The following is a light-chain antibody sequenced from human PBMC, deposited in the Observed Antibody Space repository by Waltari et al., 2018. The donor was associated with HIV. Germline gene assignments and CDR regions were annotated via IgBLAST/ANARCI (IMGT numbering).Light chain of an antibody. J-gene: IGKJ1*01. V-gene: IGKV3-20*01. CDR1: QRVIGAH. CDR2: DAS. CDR3: QQYGSSRWT. Sequence: LLTQSPDTLSLSPGESATLSCRASQRVIGAHLAWYQQKPGQSPRLLIFDASSRAAGIPDRFSGSGSETEFTLTISELEPEDFAVYYCQQYGSSRWTFGQGTKVEI.